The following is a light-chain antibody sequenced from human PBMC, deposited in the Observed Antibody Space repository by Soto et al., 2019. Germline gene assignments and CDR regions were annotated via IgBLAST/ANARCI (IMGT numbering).Light chain of an antibody. Sequence: AIQMTQSPSSLSASVGDRFTITCRASQDIRNELGWYQQKPGKAPSLLIYAASTLQSGVPSRFSGSGSGADFTLTISRLQPEDFASYYCLQDYSYPRTFGPGTKVDNK. CDR2: AAS. V-gene: IGKV1-6*02. CDR1: QDIRNE. CDR3: LQDYSYPRT. J-gene: IGKJ1*01.